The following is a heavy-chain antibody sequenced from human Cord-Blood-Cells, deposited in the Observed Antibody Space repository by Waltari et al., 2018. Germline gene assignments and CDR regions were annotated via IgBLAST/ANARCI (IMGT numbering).Heavy chain of an antibody. Sequence: EVQLVESGGGLVQPGGSLRLSCAASGFTFSSYSMNWFRQAPGKGLEWVSYISSSSTTYYSYSVKGRFTISRDNDKNSLYLQMNSLRDEDTAVYYCARDLRKVGMGWFDPWGQGTLVTVSS. CDR2: ISSSSTT. CDR3: ARDLRKVGMGWFDP. CDR1: GFTFSSYS. D-gene: IGHD1-26*01. V-gene: IGHV3-48*02. J-gene: IGHJ5*02.